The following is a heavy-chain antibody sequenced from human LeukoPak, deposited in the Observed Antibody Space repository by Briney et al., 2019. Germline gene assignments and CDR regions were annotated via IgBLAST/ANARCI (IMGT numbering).Heavy chain of an antibody. V-gene: IGHV1-2*02. CDR2: INPNSGGT. CDR3: ARSRGYSYGYRIYFDY. D-gene: IGHD5-18*01. Sequence: GASVKVSCEASGYTFTGYYMHWVRQAPGQGLEWMGWINPNSGGTNYAQKFQGRVTMTRDTSISTAYMELSRLRSDDTAVYYCARSRGYSYGYRIYFDYWGQGTLVTVSS. J-gene: IGHJ4*02. CDR1: GYTFTGYY.